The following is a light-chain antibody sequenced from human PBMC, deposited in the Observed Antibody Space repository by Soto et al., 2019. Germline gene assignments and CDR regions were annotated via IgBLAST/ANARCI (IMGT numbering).Light chain of an antibody. Sequence: QSALTQPASVSGSPGQSITISCTGTSSDVGSYNLVSWYQHHPGKAPKLIIYEGSKRPSGVSNRFSASESGNTASLTISGLQAEDEADYYCCSYAGSRNWVFGGGTKLTVL. CDR3: CSYAGSRNWV. J-gene: IGLJ3*02. CDR2: EGS. V-gene: IGLV2-23*01. CDR1: SSDVGSYNL.